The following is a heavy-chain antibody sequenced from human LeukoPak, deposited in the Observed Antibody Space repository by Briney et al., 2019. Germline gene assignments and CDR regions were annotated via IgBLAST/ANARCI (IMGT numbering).Heavy chain of an antibody. Sequence: SETLSLTCTVSGGSISSYYWSWIRQPPGKGLEWIGYICYSGSTNYNPSLKSRVTISVDTSKNQFSLKLSSVTAADTAVYYCARVTTVTTYFRFDPWGQGTLVTVSS. CDR1: GGSISSYY. J-gene: IGHJ5*02. V-gene: IGHV4-59*01. D-gene: IGHD4-11*01. CDR2: ICYSGST. CDR3: ARVTTVTTYFRFDP.